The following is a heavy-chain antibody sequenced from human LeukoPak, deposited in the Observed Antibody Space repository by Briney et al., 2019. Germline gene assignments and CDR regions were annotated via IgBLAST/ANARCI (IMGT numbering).Heavy chain of an antibody. D-gene: IGHD3-9*01. CDR2: MNPNSSNT. J-gene: IGHJ3*02. CDR1: GYTFTSYD. Sequence: GASVKVSCKASGYTFTSYDINWVRQATGQGLEWMGWMNPNSSNTGYAQKFQGRVTMTRNTSISTAYMELSSLRSEDTAVYYCARVDSSTDAFDIWGQGTMVTVSS. CDR3: ARVDSSTDAFDI. V-gene: IGHV1-8*01.